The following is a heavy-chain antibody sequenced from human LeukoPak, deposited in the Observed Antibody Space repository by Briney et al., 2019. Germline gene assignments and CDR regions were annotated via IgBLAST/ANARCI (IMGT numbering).Heavy chain of an antibody. CDR3: ERGAKGDLYDY. CDR2: ISSNGDST. V-gene: IGHV3-64*01. J-gene: IGHJ4*02. D-gene: IGHD2-21*01. CDR1: GFTFSSYA. Sequence: PGGSLRLSCAASGFTFSSYAMHWVRQAPGKGLEYVSAISSNGDSTYYANSVKGRFTISRDNSKNTLYLQMGSLRAEDMAVYYCERGAKGDLYDYWGQGTLVTVSS.